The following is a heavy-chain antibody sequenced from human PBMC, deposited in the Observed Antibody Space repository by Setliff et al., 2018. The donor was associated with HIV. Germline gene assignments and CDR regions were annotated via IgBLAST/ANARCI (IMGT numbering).Heavy chain of an antibody. CDR1: GASISSYY. D-gene: IGHD5-18*01. CDR3: ARGAYRDGYDY. Sequence: PSETLSLTCSVSGASISSYYWSWIRQPPGKGLEWIGYVDYNGHTDYNPSLKSRVTISLDTSKNQVSLKLSSVAAADTAVYHCARGAYRDGYDYWGQGTLVTSPQ. CDR2: VDYNGHT. J-gene: IGHJ4*02. V-gene: IGHV4-59*13.